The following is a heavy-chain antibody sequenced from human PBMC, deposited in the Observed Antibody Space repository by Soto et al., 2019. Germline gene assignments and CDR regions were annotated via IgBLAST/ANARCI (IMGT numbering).Heavy chain of an antibody. CDR1: GGSISSGGYY. CDR3: ARVLWSTVSPTRDSWFAP. V-gene: IGHV4-31*03. CDR2: IYSSGST. D-gene: IGHD4-17*01. J-gene: IGHJ5*02. Sequence: SETLSLTCTVSGGSISSGGYYWSWIRQHPGKGLEWIGYIYSSGSTFYNPSLKSRVTISVDTSKNQFSLNLNSVTAADTAVYYCARVLWSTVSPTRDSWFAPWGQGALVTVSS.